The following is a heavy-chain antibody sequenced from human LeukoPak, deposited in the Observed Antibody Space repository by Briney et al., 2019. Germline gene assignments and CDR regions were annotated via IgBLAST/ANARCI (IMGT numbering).Heavy chain of an antibody. Sequence: GGSLRLSCAASGFTVSDNYMIWVRQTPGKGLEWVSIIYGVGSIYYADSVTGRFTISRDTSNNTLYLQMNSLRAEDTAVYYCAASYYYDSSGYYYMFPFHFWGQGTLVTVSS. V-gene: IGHV3-66*01. CDR2: IYGVGSI. CDR3: AASYYYDSSGYYYMFPFHF. J-gene: IGHJ1*01. D-gene: IGHD3-22*01. CDR1: GFTVSDNY.